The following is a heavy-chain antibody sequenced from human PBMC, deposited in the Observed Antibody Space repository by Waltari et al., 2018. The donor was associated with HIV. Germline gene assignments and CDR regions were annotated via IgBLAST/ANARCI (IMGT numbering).Heavy chain of an antibody. V-gene: IGHV5-51*01. CDR3: ARRKGDYRTAFDI. CDR1: GTNFAGYW. Sequence: EEKLVQSGAEVKEPGESLKISCKSLGTNFAGYWVGWVRQMPGKGRGWVGGSDPGVSEAVYSPPVQGRVIRSTDSSISTGYLQWSSLRASDTAMYYCARRKGDYRTAFDIWGQGTMVTASS. D-gene: IGHD4-17*01. CDR2: SDPGVSEA. J-gene: IGHJ3*02.